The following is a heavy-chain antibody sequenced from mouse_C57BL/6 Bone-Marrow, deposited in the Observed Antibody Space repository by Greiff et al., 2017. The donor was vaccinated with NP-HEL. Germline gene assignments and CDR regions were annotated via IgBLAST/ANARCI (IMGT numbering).Heavy chain of an antibody. Sequence: VQLPQSGAELVKPGASVKISCKASGYAFSSYWMNWVKQRPGQGLEWIGQIYPGDGDTKYNGKFKGKATLTADKASSTAYMQLSSLTSEDSAVYFGARSRGNYGGFAYWGQGTLVTVSA. CDR1: GYAFSSYW. J-gene: IGHJ3*01. V-gene: IGHV1-80*01. D-gene: IGHD2-1*01. CDR2: IYPGDGDT. CDR3: ARSRGNYGGFAY.